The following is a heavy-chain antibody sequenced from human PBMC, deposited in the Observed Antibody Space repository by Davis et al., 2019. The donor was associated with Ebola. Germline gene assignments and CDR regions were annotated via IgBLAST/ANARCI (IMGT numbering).Heavy chain of an antibody. V-gene: IGHV4-59*01. CDR1: GGSISSYY. D-gene: IGHD5-18*01. CDR3: ARDHGYSYGYVDYYYYGMDV. CDR2: IYYSGST. Sequence: SETLSLTCTVSGGSISSYYWSWIRQPPGKGLEWIGYIYYSGSTNYNPSLKSRVTISVDTSKNQFSLKLSSGTAADTAVYYCARDHGYSYGYVDYYYYGMDVWGQGTTVTVSS. J-gene: IGHJ6*02.